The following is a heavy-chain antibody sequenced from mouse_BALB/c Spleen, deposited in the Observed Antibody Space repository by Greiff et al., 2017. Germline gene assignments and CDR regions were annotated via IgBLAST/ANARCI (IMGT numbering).Heavy chain of an antibody. CDR1: GYSITSDYA. V-gene: IGHV3-2*02. J-gene: IGHJ1*01. Sequence: EVQGVESGPGLVKPSQSLSLTCTVTGYSITSDYAWNWIRQFPGNKLEWMGYISYSGSTSYNPSLKSRISITRDTSKNQFFPQLNSVTTEDTATYYCARGDYYGSGGYFDVWGAGTTVTVSS. CDR3: ARGDYYGSGGYFDV. D-gene: IGHD1-1*01. CDR2: ISYSGST.